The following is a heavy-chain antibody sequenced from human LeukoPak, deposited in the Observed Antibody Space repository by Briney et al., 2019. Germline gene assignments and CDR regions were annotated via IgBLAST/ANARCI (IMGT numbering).Heavy chain of an antibody. CDR1: GFTFGDYA. CDR3: TCGRFLEWLSGSYYMDV. V-gene: IGHV3-49*04. Sequence: PGGSLRLSCTASGFTFGDYAMSWVRQAPGKGLEWVGFIRSKAYGGTTEYAASVKGRFTISRDDSKSIAYLQMNSLKTEDTAVYYCTCGRFLEWLSGSYYMDVWGKGTTVTVSS. CDR2: IRSKAYGGTT. J-gene: IGHJ6*03. D-gene: IGHD3-3*01.